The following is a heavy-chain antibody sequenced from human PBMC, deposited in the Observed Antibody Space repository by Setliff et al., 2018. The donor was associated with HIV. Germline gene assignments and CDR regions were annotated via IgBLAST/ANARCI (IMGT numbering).Heavy chain of an antibody. CDR3: ARYTFWSGLDY. Sequence: PSETLSLTCTVSGGSISSNYWSWIRQPPGKGLERIGYIYYSGSTNYNPSLKSRVTISVDTSKNQLSLKLSSVTAADTAVYYCARYTFWSGLDYWGQGTLVTVSS. CDR1: GGSISSNY. CDR2: IYYSGST. J-gene: IGHJ4*02. V-gene: IGHV4-59*08. D-gene: IGHD3-3*01.